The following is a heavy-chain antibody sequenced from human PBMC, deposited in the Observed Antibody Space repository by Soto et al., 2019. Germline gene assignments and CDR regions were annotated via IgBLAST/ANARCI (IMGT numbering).Heavy chain of an antibody. D-gene: IGHD5-18*01. CDR2: INHSGST. Sequence: SETLSLTCAVYGGSFSDYYWSWIRQPPGKGLEWIGEINHSGSTNYNPSLKIRVTISVDTSKNQFSLKLSSVTAADTAVYYCARGRRIQLWLGYFDYWGQGTLVTVSS. V-gene: IGHV4-34*01. J-gene: IGHJ4*02. CDR3: ARGRRIQLWLGYFDY. CDR1: GGSFSDYY.